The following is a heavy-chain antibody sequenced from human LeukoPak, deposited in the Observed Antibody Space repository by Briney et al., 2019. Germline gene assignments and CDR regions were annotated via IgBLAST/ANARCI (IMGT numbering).Heavy chain of an antibody. J-gene: IGHJ3*02. Sequence: QAGGSLRLSCAASGFTFSSYWMSWVRQAPGKGLEWVAVISYDGSNKYYADSVKGRFTISRDNSKNTLYLQMNSLRAEDTAVYYCAREKNSSGYPGANDAFDIWGQGTMVTVSS. V-gene: IGHV3-30*03. D-gene: IGHD3-22*01. CDR3: AREKNSSGYPGANDAFDI. CDR1: GFTFSSYW. CDR2: ISYDGSNK.